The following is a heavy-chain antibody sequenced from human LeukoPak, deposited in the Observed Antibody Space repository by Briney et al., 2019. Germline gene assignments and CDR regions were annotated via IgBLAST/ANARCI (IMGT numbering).Heavy chain of an antibody. CDR1: GGSISSYY. CDR2: IYYSGST. J-gene: IGHJ4*02. V-gene: IGHV4-59*05. CDR3: ARQDPLGYYFDY. Sequence: PSETLSLTCTVSGGSISSYYWSWIRQPPGKGLEWIGSIYYSGSTYYNPSLKSRVTISVDTSKNQFSLKLSSVTAADTAVYYCARQDPLGYYFDYWGQGTLSPSPQ.